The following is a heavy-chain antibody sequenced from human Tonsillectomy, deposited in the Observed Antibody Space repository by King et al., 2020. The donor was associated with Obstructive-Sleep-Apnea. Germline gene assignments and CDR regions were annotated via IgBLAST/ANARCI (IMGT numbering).Heavy chain of an antibody. D-gene: IGHD6-13*01. CDR3: AKEVRGSSSWYSGY. J-gene: IGHJ4*02. V-gene: IGHV3-30*18. CDR2: ISYDGSNK. CDR1: GFTFSSYG. Sequence: VQLVESGGGVVQPGRSLRLSCAASGFTFSSYGMHWVRQAPGKGLEWVAVISYDGSNKFYADSVKGRFTISRDNSKNTLYLQMNSLREEDTAVYYCAKEVRGSSSWYSGYWGQGTLVTVSS.